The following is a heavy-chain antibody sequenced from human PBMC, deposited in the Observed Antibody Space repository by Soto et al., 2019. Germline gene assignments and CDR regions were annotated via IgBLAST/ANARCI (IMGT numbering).Heavy chain of an antibody. CDR1: GGSFSGYY. Sequence: PSETLSLTCAVYGGSFSGYYWSWIRQPPGKGLEWIGEINHSGSTNYNPSLKSRVTISVDTSKNQFSLKLSSVTAADTAVYYCARAGVPQIDYWGQGTLVTVSS. J-gene: IGHJ4*02. CDR2: INHSGST. D-gene: IGHD3-10*01. CDR3: ARAGVPQIDY. V-gene: IGHV4-34*01.